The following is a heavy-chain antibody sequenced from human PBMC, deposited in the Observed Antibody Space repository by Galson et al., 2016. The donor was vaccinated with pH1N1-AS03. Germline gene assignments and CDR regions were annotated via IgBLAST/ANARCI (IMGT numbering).Heavy chain of an antibody. J-gene: IGHJ3*01. CDR3: ARGPNSESYADVFDV. Sequence: SLRLSCAASEFIFSDHYMDWVRQAPGKRLEWVGRIRNRANGYTTEYAASVKGRFTVSRDDSRDSLFLQMNNLKTEDTAVYDCARGPNSESYADVFDVWGQGTSVTVSS. D-gene: IGHD1-26*01. CDR2: IRNRANGYTT. V-gene: IGHV3-72*01. CDR1: EFIFSDHY.